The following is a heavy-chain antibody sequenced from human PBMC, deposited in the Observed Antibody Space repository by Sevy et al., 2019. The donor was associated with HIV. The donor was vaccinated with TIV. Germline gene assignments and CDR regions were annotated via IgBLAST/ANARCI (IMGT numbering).Heavy chain of an antibody. V-gene: IGHV3-23*01. CDR3: KKDEAYTVGTSYYFDY. D-gene: IGHD5-12*01. CDR1: GFTFSNYA. Sequence: GGSLRLSCAASGFTFSNYAMSWVRQAPGKGLEWVSGISDSAYNTYYADSVKGRFTISGDNSKNSLYLQMNSLRAEDTAVSYGKKDEAYTVGTSYYFDYWGQGTLVTVSS. J-gene: IGHJ4*02. CDR2: ISDSAYNT.